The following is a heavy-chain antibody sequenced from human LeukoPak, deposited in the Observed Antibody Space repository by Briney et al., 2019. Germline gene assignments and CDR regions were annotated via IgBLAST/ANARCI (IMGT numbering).Heavy chain of an antibody. D-gene: IGHD3-10*01. CDR1: SGSLSGHF. CDR2: INHGGRT. CDR3: ARGKQLLVRGPFDQ. J-gene: IGHJ4*02. Sequence: PSETLSLTCAVYSGSLSGHFWSWIRQPPGKGLEWIGEINHGGRTNYNPSLESRASVSVDTSKNQFSLILNSVTAADTAVCYCARGKQLLVRGPFDQWGQGTLVTVSS. V-gene: IGHV4-34*01.